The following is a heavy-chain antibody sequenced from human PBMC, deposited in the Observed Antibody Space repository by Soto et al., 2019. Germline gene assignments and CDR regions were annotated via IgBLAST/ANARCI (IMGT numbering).Heavy chain of an antibody. Sequence: GGSLRLSCAASGFTFSSYAMHWVRQAPGKGLEWVAVISYDGSNKYYADSVKGRFTISRDNSKNTLYLQMNSLRAEDTAVYYCARDAGYSYGSVYFDYWGQGTLVTVSS. CDR3: ARDAGYSYGSVYFDY. CDR1: GFTFSSYA. D-gene: IGHD5-18*01. CDR2: ISYDGSNK. J-gene: IGHJ4*02. V-gene: IGHV3-30-3*01.